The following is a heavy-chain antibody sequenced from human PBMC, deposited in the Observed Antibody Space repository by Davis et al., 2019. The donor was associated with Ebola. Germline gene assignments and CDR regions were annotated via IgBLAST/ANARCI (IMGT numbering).Heavy chain of an antibody. J-gene: IGHJ4*02. Sequence: GESLKISCAASGFTFSNYGMHWVRQAPGKGLEWVAVISYDGSNKYYADSVKGRFTISRDNSKNTLYLQMNSLRAEDTAVYYCAKADGYNSYWGQGTLVTVSS. CDR3: AKADGYNSY. D-gene: IGHD5-24*01. V-gene: IGHV3-30*18. CDR2: ISYDGSNK. CDR1: GFTFSNYG.